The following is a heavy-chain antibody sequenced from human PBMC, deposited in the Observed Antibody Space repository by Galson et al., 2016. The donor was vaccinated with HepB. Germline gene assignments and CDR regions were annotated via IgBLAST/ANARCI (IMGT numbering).Heavy chain of an antibody. CDR2: LMHVGGEK. D-gene: IGHD3-10*01. J-gene: IGHJ4*02. CDR3: ARAPYGSGNSYYFGY. CDR1: GFTFSSYV. Sequence: SLRLSCAASGFTFSSYVMSWVRQAPGKGLEWVAVLMHVGGEKDCGDSVKGRFTISRDDSKNTLHLQMNSLRGDDTAVYYCARAPYGSGNSYYFGYWGQGTLVTVSS. V-gene: IGHV3-30-3*01.